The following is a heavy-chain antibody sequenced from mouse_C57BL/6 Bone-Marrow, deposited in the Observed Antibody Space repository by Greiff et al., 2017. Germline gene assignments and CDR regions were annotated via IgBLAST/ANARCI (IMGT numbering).Heavy chain of an antibody. V-gene: IGHV1-63*01. Sequence: QVQLKESGAELVRPGTSVKMSCKASGYTFTNYWIGWAKQRPGHGLEWIGDIYPGGGYTNYNEKFKGKATLTADKSSSTAYMQFSSLTSEDSAIYYCAVGPHYYGSFYYFDYWGQGTTLTVSS. J-gene: IGHJ2*01. CDR1: GYTFTNYW. D-gene: IGHD1-1*01. CDR3: AVGPHYYGSFYYFDY. CDR2: IYPGGGYT.